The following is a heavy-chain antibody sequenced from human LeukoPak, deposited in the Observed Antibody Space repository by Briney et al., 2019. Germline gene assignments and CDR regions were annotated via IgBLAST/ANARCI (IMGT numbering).Heavy chain of an antibody. CDR1: GGSISNYY. CDR2: IYYSGST. J-gene: IGHJ4*02. CDR3: ARVGQDYYGSGSYYQPFDY. V-gene: IGHV4-59*01. D-gene: IGHD3-10*01. Sequence: SETLSLTCTVSGGSISNYYWSWIRQPPGKGLEWIGYIYYSGSTNYNPSLKSRVTISVDTSKNQFSLKLSSVTAADTAVYYCARVGQDYYGSGSYYQPFDYWGQGTLVTVSS.